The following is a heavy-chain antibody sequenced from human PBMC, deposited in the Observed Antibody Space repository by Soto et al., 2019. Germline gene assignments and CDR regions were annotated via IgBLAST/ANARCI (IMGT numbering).Heavy chain of an antibody. J-gene: IGHJ6*02. CDR2: ISAYNGNT. V-gene: IGHV1-18*04. CDR3: ARDPGRITIFGVADSNGMDV. D-gene: IGHD3-3*01. Sequence: ASVKVSCKASGYTFTSYGISWVRQAPGQGLEWMGWISAYNGNTNYAQKLQGRVTMTTDTSTSTAYMELSSLRSEDTAVYYCARDPGRITIFGVADSNGMDVWGQGTTVTVSS. CDR1: GYTFTSYG.